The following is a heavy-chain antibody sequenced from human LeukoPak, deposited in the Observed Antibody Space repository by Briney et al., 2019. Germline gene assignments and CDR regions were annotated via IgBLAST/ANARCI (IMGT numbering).Heavy chain of an antibody. D-gene: IGHD3-10*01. CDR1: GGSISSYY. CDR3: ARDGGGNYYGSGSYFDY. CDR2: IYYSGST. V-gene: IGHV4-59*01. Sequence: PSETLSLTCTVSGGSISSYYWGWIRQPPGKGLQWIGYIYYSGSTNYDPSLESRVTISVDTSKNQFSLKLSSVTAADTAVYYCARDGGGNYYGSGSYFDYWGQGTLVTVSS. J-gene: IGHJ4*02.